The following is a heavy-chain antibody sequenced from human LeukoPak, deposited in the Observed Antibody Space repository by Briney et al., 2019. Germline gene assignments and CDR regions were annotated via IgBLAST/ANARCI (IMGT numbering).Heavy chain of an antibody. D-gene: IGHD4-11*01. CDR1: GGSFSGYY. Sequence: PSETLSLTCAVYGGSFSGYYWSWIRQPPGKGLEWIGEINHSGSTNYNPSLKSRVTISVDTSKNQFSLKLSSVTAADTAVYYCARVSVTTDYYYGMDVWGQGTTVTVSS. CDR3: ARVSVTTDYYYGMDV. CDR2: INHSGST. J-gene: IGHJ6*02. V-gene: IGHV4-34*01.